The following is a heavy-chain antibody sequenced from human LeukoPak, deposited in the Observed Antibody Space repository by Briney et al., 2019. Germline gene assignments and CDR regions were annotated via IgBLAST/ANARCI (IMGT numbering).Heavy chain of an antibody. CDR1: GFTFRSYP. J-gene: IGHJ4*02. Sequence: GGSLRLSCAASGFTFRSYPMHWVRQAPGKGLEWVAVISYDGSNKYYADSVKGRFTISRDNSKNTLYLQMNSLRAEDTAVYYCARAERWLQEYYFDYWGQGTLVTVSS. CDR3: ARAERWLQEYYFDY. V-gene: IGHV3-30*01. CDR2: ISYDGSNK. D-gene: IGHD5-24*01.